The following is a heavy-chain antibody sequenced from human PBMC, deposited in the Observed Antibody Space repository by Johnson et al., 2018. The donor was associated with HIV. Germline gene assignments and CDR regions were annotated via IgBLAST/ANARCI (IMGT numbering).Heavy chain of an antibody. CDR2: ISAGGGTT. V-gene: IGHV3-NL1*01. D-gene: IGHD6-13*01. CDR1: GFTFSSYG. CDR3: VKDGGSSWSAFDI. J-gene: IGHJ3*02. Sequence: QVQLVESGGGVVQPGRSLRLSCAASGFTFSSYGMHWVRQAPGKGLEWVSSISAGGGTTHYADSVKGRFTISRDNFKSTLYLQMNSLRVEDTAVYYCVKDGGSSWSAFDIWGQGTMVTVSS.